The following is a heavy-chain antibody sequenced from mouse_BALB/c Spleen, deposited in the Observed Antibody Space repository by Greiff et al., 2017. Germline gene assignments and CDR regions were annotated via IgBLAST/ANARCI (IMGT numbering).Heavy chain of an antibody. Sequence: EVKLLESGPGLVKPSQSLSLTCTVTGYSITSDYAWNWIRQFPGNKLEWMGYISYSGSTSYNPSLKSRISITRDTSKNQFFLQLNSVTTEDTATYYCARWVYYGYDGGLYAMDYWGQGTSVTVSS. J-gene: IGHJ4*01. V-gene: IGHV3-2*02. CDR2: ISYSGST. CDR3: ARWVYYGYDGGLYAMDY. CDR1: GYSITSDYA. D-gene: IGHD2-2*01.